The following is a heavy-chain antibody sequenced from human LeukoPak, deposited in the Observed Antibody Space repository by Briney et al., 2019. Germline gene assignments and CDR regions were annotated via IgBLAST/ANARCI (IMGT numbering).Heavy chain of an antibody. Sequence: GGSLRLSCVASGFTFSTYWMHWVRQAPGKGLVWVSRINSDGSTAIYADSMKGRFTISRDNAKNTLYLQINGLRVEDTAVYYCARRYCSKTSCRYYYGLDVWGQGTTVTVSS. J-gene: IGHJ6*02. CDR1: GFTFSTYW. CDR2: INSDGSTA. V-gene: IGHV3-74*01. D-gene: IGHD2-2*01. CDR3: ARRYCSKTSCRYYYGLDV.